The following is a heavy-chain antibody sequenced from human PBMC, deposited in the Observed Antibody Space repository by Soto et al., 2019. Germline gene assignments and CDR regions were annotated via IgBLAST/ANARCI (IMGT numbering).Heavy chain of an antibody. V-gene: IGHV5-10-1*01. CDR3: AFEASAAATYYYCGMDV. D-gene: IGHD6-13*01. J-gene: IGHJ6*02. Sequence: PGESLKISCKGSGYSFTSYWISWVRQMPGKGLEWMGRIDPSDSYTNYSPSFQGNVTISADKSISTAYLQWSSLKASDTAMYYCAFEASAAATYYYCGMDVWGQGTTVTVSS. CDR1: GYSFTSYW. CDR2: IDPSDSYT.